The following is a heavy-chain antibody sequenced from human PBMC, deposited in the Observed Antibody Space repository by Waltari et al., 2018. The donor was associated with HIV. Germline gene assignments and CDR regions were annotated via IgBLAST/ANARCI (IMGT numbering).Heavy chain of an antibody. D-gene: IGHD3-3*01. V-gene: IGHV1-18*01. Sequence: QVQLVQSGAEVKKPGASVKVSCKASGYTFTSYGISWVRQAPGQGLEWIGWNSSYHGNTNYAQHLQGRVTLTTDTSTSTAYMELRSLRSDDTAVYFCARVAQYQYDFWSGYRFDYWGQGTLVTVSS. CDR2: NSSYHGNT. CDR3: ARVAQYQYDFWSGYRFDY. J-gene: IGHJ4*02. CDR1: GYTFTSYG.